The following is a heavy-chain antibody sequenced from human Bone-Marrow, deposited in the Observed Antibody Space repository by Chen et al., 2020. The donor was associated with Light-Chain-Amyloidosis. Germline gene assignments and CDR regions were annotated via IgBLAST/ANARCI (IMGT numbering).Heavy chain of an antibody. D-gene: IGHD6-19*01. CDR1: GDSLSSSHW. J-gene: IGHJ4*02. Sequence: QVQLQESGPGLVKPSGTLSLTCAVSGDSLSSSHWWSWVRQPPGKGLEWIGEIYHSGSTNYNPSLKSRVTISVDKSKNQFSLNLSSVTAADTAGYYCARAWGSSSGSLEYWGQGTLVTVSS. V-gene: IGHV4-4*02. CDR2: IYHSGST. CDR3: ARAWGSSSGSLEY.